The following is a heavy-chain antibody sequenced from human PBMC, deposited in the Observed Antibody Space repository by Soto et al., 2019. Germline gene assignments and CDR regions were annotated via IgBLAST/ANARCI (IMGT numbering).Heavy chain of an antibody. D-gene: IGHD3-10*01. Sequence: ASVKVSCKASGDTFTSYAIHWVRQAPGQRLEWMGWISAGSGNRKFSQKFQGRVTITKDTPASTVYMELISLRSEDTAVYYCARGSEGSSSLLASYYCGMDVWGQGTTVTVSS. CDR1: GDTFTSYA. CDR3: ARGSEGSSSLLASYYCGMDV. V-gene: IGHV1-3*01. J-gene: IGHJ6*02. CDR2: ISAGSGNR.